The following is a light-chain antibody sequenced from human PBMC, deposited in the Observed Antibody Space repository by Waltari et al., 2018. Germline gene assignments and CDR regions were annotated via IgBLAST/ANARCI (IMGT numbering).Light chain of an antibody. V-gene: IGKV1-5*03. CDR2: KAS. CDR3: QQYNSYSWT. J-gene: IGKJ1*01. Sequence: DIQMTQSPSTLSASVGDRVTITCRASQSISSWLAWYQQKPGKAPKLLNYKASSLERGVPSRLSGSGSGKELTLTISSLKPDDFATYYCQQYNSYSWTFGQGTKVEIK. CDR1: QSISSW.